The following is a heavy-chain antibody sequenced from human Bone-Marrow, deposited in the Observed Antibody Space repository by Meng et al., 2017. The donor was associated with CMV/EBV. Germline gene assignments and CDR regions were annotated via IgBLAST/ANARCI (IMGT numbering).Heavy chain of an antibody. CDR2: ISWDGGST. CDR1: GFTFDDYA. D-gene: IGHD5-24*01. Sequence: GESLKISWAASGFTFDDYAMHWVREAPGKGLKWVSLISWDGGSTYYADSVKGRFTISRDNSKNSLYLQMNSLRAEDTAWYYCAKERREGYNYGNPNYWGQGTLVTVSS. CDR3: AKERREGYNYGNPNY. J-gene: IGHJ4*02. V-gene: IGHV3-43D*03.